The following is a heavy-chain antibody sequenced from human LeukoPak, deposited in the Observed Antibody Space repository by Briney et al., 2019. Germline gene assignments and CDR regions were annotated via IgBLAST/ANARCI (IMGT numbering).Heavy chain of an antibody. CDR2: ISGSGGST. J-gene: IGHJ3*02. V-gene: IGHV3-23*01. CDR3: GGGRGYSYGYRPDAFDI. CDR1: GFTFSSYA. D-gene: IGHD5-18*01. Sequence: GGSLRLSCAASGFTFSSYAMSWVRQAPGKGLEWVSAISGSGGSTYYADSVKGRFTISRDNAKNSLYLQMNSLRDEGTAVYYCGGGRGYSYGYRPDAFDIWGQGTMVTVSS.